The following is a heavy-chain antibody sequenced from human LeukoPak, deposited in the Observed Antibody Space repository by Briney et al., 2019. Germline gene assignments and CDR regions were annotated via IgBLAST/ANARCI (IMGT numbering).Heavy chain of an antibody. Sequence: GRSLRLSCAASGFTFSSYGMHWVRQAPGKGLEWVAVISYDESNKYYADSVKGRFTISRDNSKNTLYLQMNSLRAEDTAVYYCARGIYYYDSSGYYPFDYWGQGTLVTVSS. V-gene: IGHV3-30*03. CDR2: ISYDESNK. J-gene: IGHJ4*02. D-gene: IGHD3-22*01. CDR3: ARGIYYYDSSGYYPFDY. CDR1: GFTFSSYG.